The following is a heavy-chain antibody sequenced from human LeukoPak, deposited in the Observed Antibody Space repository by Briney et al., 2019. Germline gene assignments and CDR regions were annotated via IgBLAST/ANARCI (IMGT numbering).Heavy chain of an antibody. CDR3: AKRGVRGVHISGWFDP. V-gene: IGHV3-23*01. CDR1: GFTFSSYA. D-gene: IGHD3-10*01. J-gene: IGHJ5*02. Sequence: GGSLRLSCAASGFTFSSYAMSWVRQAPGKGLEWVSAISGSGGSTYYADSVKGRFTISRDNSKNTLYLQTNSLRAEDTAVYYCAKRGVRGVHISGWFDPWGQGTLVTVSS. CDR2: ISGSGGST.